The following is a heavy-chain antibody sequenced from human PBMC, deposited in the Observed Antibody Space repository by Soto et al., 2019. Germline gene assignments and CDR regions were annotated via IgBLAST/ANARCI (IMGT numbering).Heavy chain of an antibody. Sequence: QVQLQESGPGLVKPSQTLSLTCTVSGGAISSVGYYWSWIRQHPGKGLEWIGYIYYSGSTYYNPSLKTRVTISVDTSKDLFSLKLRSVTASDTAVYYCARRSIAAAGWWFDPWGQGTLVTVSS. J-gene: IGHJ5*02. CDR2: IYYSGST. CDR3: ARRSIAAAGWWFDP. V-gene: IGHV4-31*03. D-gene: IGHD6-13*01. CDR1: GGAISSVGYY.